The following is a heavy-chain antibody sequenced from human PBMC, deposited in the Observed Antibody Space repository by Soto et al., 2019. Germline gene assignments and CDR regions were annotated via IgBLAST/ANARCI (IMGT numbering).Heavy chain of an antibody. Sequence: GSSLKVSCKASGYTFTGYYMHWVRQAPGQGLEWMGMINPNSGSTSYAQKFQGRVTMTRDTSTSTVYMELSSLRSEDTAVYYCARDRRYSSSWYTPDDYWGQGTLVTVSS. CDR2: INPNSGST. CDR3: ARDRRYSSSWYTPDDY. CDR1: GYTFTGYY. D-gene: IGHD6-13*01. V-gene: IGHV1-46*01. J-gene: IGHJ4*02.